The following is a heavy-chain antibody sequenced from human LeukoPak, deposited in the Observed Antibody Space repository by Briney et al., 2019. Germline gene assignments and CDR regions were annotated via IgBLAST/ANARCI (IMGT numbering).Heavy chain of an antibody. D-gene: IGHD3-10*01. Sequence: GGSLRLSCAAPGFTVSSNYMSWVRQAPGKGLEWVSVIYSGGSTYYADSVKGRFTISRDNSKNTLYLQMNSLRAEDTAVYYCARGKGLGLRASYGMDVWGQGTTVTVSS. J-gene: IGHJ6*02. V-gene: IGHV3-66*01. CDR1: GFTVSSNY. CDR2: IYSGGST. CDR3: ARGKGLGLRASYGMDV.